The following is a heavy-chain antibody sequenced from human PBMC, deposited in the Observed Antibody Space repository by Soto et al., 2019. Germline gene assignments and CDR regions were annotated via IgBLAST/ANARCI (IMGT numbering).Heavy chain of an antibody. D-gene: IGHD2-15*01. CDR2: ISVGGGSI. V-gene: IGHV3-48*02. J-gene: IGHJ3*02. CDR3: VRDHRWAFDI. Sequence: EVQLVESGGGLVQPGGSLKVSVLTSGSPFRDKASTWVRQAPGKGLEWVSYISVGGGSIFYADSVKGRFTISRDDARNSVYLQMNTLRHEDTAVYHCVRDHRWAFDIWGQGTVVTVSS. CDR1: GSPFRDKA.